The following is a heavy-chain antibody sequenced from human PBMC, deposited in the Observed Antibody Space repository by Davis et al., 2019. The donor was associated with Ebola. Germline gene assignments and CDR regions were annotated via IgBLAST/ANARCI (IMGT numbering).Heavy chain of an antibody. CDR1: GYSISSDYY. J-gene: IGHJ5*01. CDR2: IYYTGST. D-gene: IGHD1-14*01. Sequence: SETLSLTCSVPGYSISSDYYWSWIRQPPGKGLEWIGYIYYTGSTNYNPSLKSRVTISVDTSKNQFSLKMRSVTAADTAVYYCARNSITKFNWLDPWGQGTLVTV. V-gene: IGHV4-61*01. CDR3: ARNSITKFNWLDP.